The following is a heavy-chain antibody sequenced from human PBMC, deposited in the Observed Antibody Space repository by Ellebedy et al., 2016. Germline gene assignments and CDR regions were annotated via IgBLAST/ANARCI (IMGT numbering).Heavy chain of an antibody. V-gene: IGHV3-15*07. CDR3: ATGDCDGGSCHYFDF. D-gene: IGHD2-15*01. Sequence: GGSLRLSCEVSGFTFSKVWMHWVRQAQGKGLEWVGRIKSKIHGGTTDYAAPVEGRFTISRDDSKDTLYLQINSLKTEDTAVYYCATGDCDGGSCHYFDFWGQGTLVAVSS. CDR2: IKSKIHGGTT. J-gene: IGHJ4*02. CDR1: GFTFSKVW.